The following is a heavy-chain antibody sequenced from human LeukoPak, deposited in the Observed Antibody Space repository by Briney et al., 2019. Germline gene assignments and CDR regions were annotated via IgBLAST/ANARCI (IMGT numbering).Heavy chain of an antibody. D-gene: IGHD5-12*01. CDR1: GGTFSSYA. J-gene: IGHJ6*02. Sequence: SVKVSCKASGGTFSSYAISWVRQAPGQGLEWMGRIIPILGIANYAQKFQGRVTITADKSTSTAYMELSSLRSEDTAVYYCARDYQRSGYDRYYYYGMDVWGQGTTVTVSS. V-gene: IGHV1-69*04. CDR2: IIPILGIA. CDR3: ARDYQRSGYDRYYYYGMDV.